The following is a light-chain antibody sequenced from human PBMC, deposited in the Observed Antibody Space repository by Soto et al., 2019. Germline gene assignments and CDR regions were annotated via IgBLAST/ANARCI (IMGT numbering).Light chain of an antibody. V-gene: IGKV3-15*01. J-gene: IGKJ5*01. CDR3: QHYNNWPVT. CDR1: QSVSSN. CDR2: GAS. Sequence: EIVMTQSPATLSVSPGERAILSCRASQSVSSNLAWYQQKPGQAPRLLMYGASSMATDIPARFSVGGAGTDFNLTITSRLSEGFRVSYCQHYNNWPVTFGQGTRLDMK.